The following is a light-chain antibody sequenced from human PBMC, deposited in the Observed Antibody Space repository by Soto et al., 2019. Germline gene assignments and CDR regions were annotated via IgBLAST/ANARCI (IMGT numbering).Light chain of an antibody. Sequence: QSVLTQAPSVSGAPGQRVTISCTGSSSNFGAGYHVHWYQQLPETAPKLLIYDNTNRPSGVPDRFSGSKSDTSASLAITGLQAEDEADYYCQAYDTSLNGYVFGTGTKLTVL. V-gene: IGLV1-40*01. J-gene: IGLJ1*01. CDR2: DNT. CDR3: QAYDTSLNGYV. CDR1: SSNFGAGYH.